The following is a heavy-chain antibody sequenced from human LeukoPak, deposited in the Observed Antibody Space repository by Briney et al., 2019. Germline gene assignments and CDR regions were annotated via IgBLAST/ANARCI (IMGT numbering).Heavy chain of an antibody. D-gene: IGHD1-14*01. J-gene: IGHJ1*01. CDR1: GDSVTTTRSY. CDR2: TFYSGST. CDR3: ASLRAGSHRDAEYSEN. V-gene: IGHV4-39*07. Sequence: PSETLSLTCTVSGDSVTTTRSYWGWVRQPPGKGLELLGNTFYSGSTYYSPSLNSRVSISVDTSKNQFSLKLNSVTAADTAVYYCASLRAGSHRDAEYSENWGQGTLVTVSS.